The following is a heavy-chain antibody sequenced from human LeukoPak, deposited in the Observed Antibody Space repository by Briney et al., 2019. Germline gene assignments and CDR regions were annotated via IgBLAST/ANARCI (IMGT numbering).Heavy chain of an antibody. Sequence: SETLSLTCAVYGGSFSGYYWSWIRQPPGKGLEWIGEINHSGSTNYNPSLKSRVTISVDTSKNQFSLKLSSVTAADTAVYYCARWSSSSGWYGGGLGFDYWGQGTLVTVSS. V-gene: IGHV4-34*01. D-gene: IGHD6-19*01. CDR2: INHSGST. CDR1: GGSFSGYY. CDR3: ARWSSSSGWYGGGLGFDY. J-gene: IGHJ4*02.